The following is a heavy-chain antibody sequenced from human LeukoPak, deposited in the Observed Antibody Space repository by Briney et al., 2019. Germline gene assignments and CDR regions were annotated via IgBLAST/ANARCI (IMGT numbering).Heavy chain of an antibody. CDR3: ARDSGSYGPLTYYFDY. CDR2: ISYDGSNK. J-gene: IGHJ4*02. V-gene: IGHV3-30*04. CDR1: GFTFSSYA. D-gene: IGHD1-26*01. Sequence: PGGSLRLSCAASGFTFSSYAMHWVRQAPGKGLEWVAVISYDGSNKYYADSVKGRFTIPRDNSKNTLYLQMNSLRAEDTAVYYCARDSGSYGPLTYYFDYWGQGTLVTVSS.